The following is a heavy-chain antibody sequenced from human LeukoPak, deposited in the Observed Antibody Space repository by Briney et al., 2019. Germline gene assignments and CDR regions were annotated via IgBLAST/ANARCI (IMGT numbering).Heavy chain of an antibody. CDR3: ARFEYAFDI. CDR1: GGSISSYY. J-gene: IGHJ3*02. V-gene: IGHV4-59*08. Sequence: SETLSLTCTVSGGSISSYYWSWIRQPPGKGLEWIGYIYYSGSTNYNPSLKSRVTISVDTSKNQFSLKLSSVTAADTAVYCCARFEYAFDIWGQGTMVTVSS. CDR2: IYYSGST.